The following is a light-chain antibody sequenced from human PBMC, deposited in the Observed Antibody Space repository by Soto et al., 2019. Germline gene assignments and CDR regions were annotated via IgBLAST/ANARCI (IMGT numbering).Light chain of an antibody. Sequence: EIVLTQSPGTLSLPPGERATLSCRASQSVSNNYLAWYQQKPGQAPRLLIYGASNRATGIPDRFSGSGSGTDFTLTISRLEPEDFAVYYCQQYGSSGTFGKGTKVESK. CDR3: QQYGSSGT. CDR2: GAS. V-gene: IGKV3-20*01. J-gene: IGKJ1*01. CDR1: QSVSNNY.